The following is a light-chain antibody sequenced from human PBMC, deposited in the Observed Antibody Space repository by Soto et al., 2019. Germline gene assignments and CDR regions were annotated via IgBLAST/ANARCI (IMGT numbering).Light chain of an antibody. J-gene: IGKJ1*01. CDR2: GAS. V-gene: IGKV3-20*01. CDR3: QQYGFSLRT. Sequence: EIGLTQSPGTVSVSPGERATLSFMASQSVSNNYLAWYQQKPGQAPRLLISGASSRASGIPDRFSGSGSGTDFTLTISRLEPEDFAVYYCQQYGFSLRTFGQGTKVDIK. CDR1: QSVSNNY.